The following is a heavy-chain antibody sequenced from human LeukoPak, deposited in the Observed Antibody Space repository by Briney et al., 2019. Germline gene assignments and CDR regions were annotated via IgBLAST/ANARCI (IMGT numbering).Heavy chain of an antibody. Sequence: SETLSLTSIHSGESISSRIYYWAWVRRPPGKGLGWIGTIFYYGATQYSPSLRGRVTISIDTSTNQFSLKLTSVTAADTALYYCARELRCDNSDSGAFWGQGTVVTVSS. CDR2: IFYYGAT. CDR1: GESISSRIYY. J-gene: IGHJ3*01. CDR3: ARELRCDNSDSGAF. D-gene: IGHD1-26*01. V-gene: IGHV4-39*07.